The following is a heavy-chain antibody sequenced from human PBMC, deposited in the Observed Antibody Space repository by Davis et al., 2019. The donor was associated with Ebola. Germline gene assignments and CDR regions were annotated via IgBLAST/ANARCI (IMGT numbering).Heavy chain of an antibody. CDR2: INPDGTGT. Sequence: ESLKISCAASGFTFSHFHIHWVRQTPGTGLVWVARINPDGTGTNYADSVKGRFTISRDNAKNTLSLQMSSLRVEDTAVYYCVRDSGYYSHDYWGHGTLVTVSS. D-gene: IGHD5-12*01. V-gene: IGHV3-74*01. CDR3: VRDSGYYSHDY. CDR1: GFTFSHFH. J-gene: IGHJ4*01.